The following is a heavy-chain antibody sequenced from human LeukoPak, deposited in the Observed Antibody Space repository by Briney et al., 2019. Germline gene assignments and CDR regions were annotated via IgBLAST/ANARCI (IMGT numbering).Heavy chain of an antibody. D-gene: IGHD6-25*01. Sequence: ASVKVSCKASGYTFTGYYMHWVRQPPGQGLEWMGWINPNSGGTNYAQKFQGRVTMTRDTSISTAYMELSRLRSDDTAVYYCARVGSVSRRTYYFDYWGQGTLVSVS. CDR3: ARVGSVSRRTYYFDY. V-gene: IGHV1-2*02. J-gene: IGHJ4*02. CDR2: INPNSGGT. CDR1: GYTFTGYY.